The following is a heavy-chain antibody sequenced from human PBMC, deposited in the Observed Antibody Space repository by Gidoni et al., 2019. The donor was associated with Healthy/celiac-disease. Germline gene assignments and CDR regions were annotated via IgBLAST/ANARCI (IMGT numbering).Heavy chain of an antibody. V-gene: IGHV3-11*05. CDR3: ARDNKYSSGSDY. Sequence: QVQLVESGGGLVKPGGSLRLSCAASGFPFSDYYMSWIRQAPGKGLEWVSYISSSSSYTNYADSVKGRFTISRDNAKNSLYLQMNSLRAEDTAVYYCARDNKYSSGSDYWGQGTLVTVSS. J-gene: IGHJ4*02. CDR2: ISSSSSYT. D-gene: IGHD6-19*01. CDR1: GFPFSDYY.